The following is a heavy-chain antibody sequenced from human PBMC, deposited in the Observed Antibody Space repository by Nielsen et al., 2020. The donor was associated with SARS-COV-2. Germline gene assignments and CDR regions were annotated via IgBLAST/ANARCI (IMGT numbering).Heavy chain of an antibody. D-gene: IGHD2-2*01. CDR2: ISYDGSNK. CDR1: GFTFSSYA. Sequence: GESLKISCAASGFTFSSYAMHWVRQAPGKGLEWVAVISYDGSNKYYADSVKGRFTISRDNSKNTLYLQMNSLRAEDTAVYYCARGQYCSSTSCSSNFDYWGQGTLVTVSS. CDR3: ARGQYCSSTSCSSNFDY. V-gene: IGHV3-30-3*01. J-gene: IGHJ4*02.